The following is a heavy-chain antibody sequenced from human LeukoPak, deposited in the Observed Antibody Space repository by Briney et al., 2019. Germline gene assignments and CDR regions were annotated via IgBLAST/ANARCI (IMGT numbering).Heavy chain of an antibody. V-gene: IGHV4-59*08. Sequence: PSETLSLTCTVSGCSISSYYWSWIRQAPGKGLEWIGNIYYSGSTNYNPSLKSRVTVSVDTSKNQFSLKLSSVTAADTAVYYCARHGTLGSTTYPLDYWGQGTLVTVSS. CDR1: GCSISSYY. CDR2: IYYSGST. J-gene: IGHJ4*02. CDR3: ARHGTLGSTTYPLDY. D-gene: IGHD1-26*01.